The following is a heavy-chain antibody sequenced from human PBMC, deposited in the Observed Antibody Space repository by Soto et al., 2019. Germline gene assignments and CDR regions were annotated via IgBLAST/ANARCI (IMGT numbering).Heavy chain of an antibody. V-gene: IGHV1-18*01. CDR1: AYSFTNYG. Sequence: QDQLVQSGVEVKKPRASVKVSCRASAYSFTNYGITWVRQAPGQGFEWMGWISAYNGNTNYAQKFQGRVTMTTDASTSTAYLELRSLRSDDTAVYYCARDRGVAPPVAGNTHYYYYMDVWGKGTTVTVSS. J-gene: IGHJ6*03. CDR3: ARDRGVAPPVAGNTHYYYYMDV. CDR2: ISAYNGNT. D-gene: IGHD6-19*01.